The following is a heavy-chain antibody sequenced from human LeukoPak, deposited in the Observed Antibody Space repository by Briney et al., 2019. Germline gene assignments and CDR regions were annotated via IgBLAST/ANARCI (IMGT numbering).Heavy chain of an antibody. V-gene: IGHV1-69*04. Sequence: SVKVSCKASGGTFSSYAISWVRQAPGQGLEWMGRIIPILGIANYAQKFQGRVTITADKSTSTAYMELSSLRSEDTAVYYCARGLITMVRGVNLGYYGMDVWGQGTTVTVSS. D-gene: IGHD3-10*01. CDR3: ARGLITMVRGVNLGYYGMDV. J-gene: IGHJ6*02. CDR1: GGTFSSYA. CDR2: IIPILGIA.